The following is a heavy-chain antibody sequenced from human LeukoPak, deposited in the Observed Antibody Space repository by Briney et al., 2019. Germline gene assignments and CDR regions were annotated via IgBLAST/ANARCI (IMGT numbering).Heavy chain of an antibody. Sequence: PGGSLRLSCVASGFTFSSYGIHWVRQTPGKGLEWVAVISHDGGNKYYVDSVEGRFIISRDNSKNTLHLQMNSVRPEDTAVYYCAKDITQVRYDSGGSLDYWGHGTLVTVSS. CDR3: AKDITQVRYDSGGSLDY. J-gene: IGHJ4*01. CDR1: GFTFSSYG. D-gene: IGHD3-22*01. V-gene: IGHV3-30*18. CDR2: ISHDGGNK.